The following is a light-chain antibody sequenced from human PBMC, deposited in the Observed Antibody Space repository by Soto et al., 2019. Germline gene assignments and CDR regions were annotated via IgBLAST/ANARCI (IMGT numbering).Light chain of an antibody. Sequence: QSALTQPASVPGSPGQSITISCTGTSSDVGGYNYVSWYQQHPGKAPKLMIYDVSNRPSGVSNRFSGSKSGNTASLIISGLQAEDEADYYCSSYTSSSTLVVFGTGTKLTVL. J-gene: IGLJ1*01. CDR3: SSYTSSSTLVV. CDR2: DVS. CDR1: SSDVGGYNY. V-gene: IGLV2-14*01.